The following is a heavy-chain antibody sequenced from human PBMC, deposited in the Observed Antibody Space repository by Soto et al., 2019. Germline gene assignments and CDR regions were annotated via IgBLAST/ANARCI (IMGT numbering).Heavy chain of an antibody. D-gene: IGHD3-9*01. CDR3: ARGIELARTGCIDS. V-gene: IGHV5-51*01. J-gene: IGHJ4*02. CDR1: GYRFTSFW. CDR2: IYPGDADI. Sequence: GESLKISCKGSGYRFTSFWIGLVRQMPGKGLEWLGIIYPGDADIRYTPSFQGQVTMSADKSISTAYLQWSSLKASDTAIYYCARGIELARTGCIDSWCQGPLVTVS.